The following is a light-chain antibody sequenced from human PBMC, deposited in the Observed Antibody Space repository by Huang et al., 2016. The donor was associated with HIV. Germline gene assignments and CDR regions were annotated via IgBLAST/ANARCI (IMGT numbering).Light chain of an antibody. Sequence: IQMTQSPSSLSASVGDRVTITCRAGQSIDGYFNWYQQKSGKAPKLLISSASTLHTGVPPRFSGSGSGTDYTLIINNVQPDDFATYFCQQSYSTLITFGQGSRL. CDR1: QSIDGY. J-gene: IGKJ5*01. V-gene: IGKV1-39*01. CDR3: QQSYSTLIT. CDR2: SAS.